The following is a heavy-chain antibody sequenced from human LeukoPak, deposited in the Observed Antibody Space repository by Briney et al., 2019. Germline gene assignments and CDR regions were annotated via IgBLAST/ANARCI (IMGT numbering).Heavy chain of an antibody. J-gene: IGHJ5*02. CDR1: GYSFTSYW. Sequence: GESLKISCKGSGYSFTSYWISWVRQMPGKGLEWMGRIDPSDSYTNYSPSFQGHVTISADKSISTAYLQWSSLKASDTAMYYCARQLGYCSSTSCSNWFDPWGQGTLVTVSS. CDR2: IDPSDSYT. CDR3: ARQLGYCSSTSCSNWFDP. V-gene: IGHV5-10-1*01. D-gene: IGHD2-2*01.